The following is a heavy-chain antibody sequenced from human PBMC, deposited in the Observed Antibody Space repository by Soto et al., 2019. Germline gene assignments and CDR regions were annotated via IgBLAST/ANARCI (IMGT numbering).Heavy chain of an antibody. CDR3: AKDPDYYGSGSPNWFDP. CDR2: ISGSGGGT. CDR1: GFTFSTYA. D-gene: IGHD3-10*01. Sequence: PGGSLRLSCAASGFTFSTYAMSWVRQTPGKGLEWVSGISGSGGGTYYADSVKGRFTISRDNSKNTLYLQMNSLRAGDTAIYYCAKDPDYYGSGSPNWFDPWGQGTLVTVSS. V-gene: IGHV3-23*01. J-gene: IGHJ5*02.